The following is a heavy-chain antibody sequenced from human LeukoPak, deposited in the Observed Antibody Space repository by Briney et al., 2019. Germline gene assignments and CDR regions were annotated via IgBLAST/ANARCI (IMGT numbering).Heavy chain of an antibody. V-gene: IGHV3-23*01. D-gene: IGHD1-26*01. Sequence: GGSLRLSCAASGFTFSVYAMSWVRQAPGKGLEWVSATSGSGGSTFSADSVKGRFTISRDNSKNTLYLQMNSLRADDTAVYYCAKDMSSDSGSWNGYFDYWGQGTLVTVAS. CDR3: AKDMSSDSGSWNGYFDY. CDR2: TSGSGGST. CDR1: GFTFSVYA. J-gene: IGHJ4*02.